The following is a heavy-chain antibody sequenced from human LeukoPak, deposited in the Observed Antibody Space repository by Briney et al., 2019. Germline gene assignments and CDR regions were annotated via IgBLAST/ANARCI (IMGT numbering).Heavy chain of an antibody. Sequence: ASVTVSCKASGYTFTSYDINWVRQATGQGLEWMGWMNPNSGNTGYAQKFQGRVTMTRNTSISTAYMELSSLRSEDTAVYYCARGRPRYYYYGMDVWGQGTTVTVSS. V-gene: IGHV1-8*01. J-gene: IGHJ6*02. CDR3: ARGRPRYYYYGMDV. CDR1: GYTFTSYD. CDR2: MNPNSGNT.